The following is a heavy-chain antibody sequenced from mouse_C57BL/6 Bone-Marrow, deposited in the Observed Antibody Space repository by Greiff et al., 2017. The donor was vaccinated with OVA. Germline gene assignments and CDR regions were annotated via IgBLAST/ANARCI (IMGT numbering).Heavy chain of an antibody. J-gene: IGHJ3*01. CDR3: TRSGGYDVAY. CDR1: GYTFTDYE. V-gene: IGHV1-15*01. Sequence: VQLQQSGAELVRPGASVTLSCKASGYTFTDYEMHWVKQTPVHGLEWIGAIDPETGGTAYNQKFKGKAILTADKSSSTAYMELRSLTSEDSAVYYWTRSGGYDVAYWGQGTLVTVSA. CDR2: IDPETGGT. D-gene: IGHD2-2*01.